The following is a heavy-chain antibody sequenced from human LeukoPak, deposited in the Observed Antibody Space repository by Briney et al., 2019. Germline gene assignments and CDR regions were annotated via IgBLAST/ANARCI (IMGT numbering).Heavy chain of an antibody. CDR2: ISSSGSTI. V-gene: IGHV3-48*03. J-gene: IGHJ4*02. D-gene: IGHD6-13*01. CDR3: ARSPQPSDY. CDR1: GFTFSSYE. Sequence: PGGSLRLSCAASGFTFSSYEMNWVRQAPGKGLEWVSYISSSGSTIYYADSVKGRFTISRDNAKNSLYLQMNSLRSEDTAVYYCARSPQPSDYWGQGTLVTVSS.